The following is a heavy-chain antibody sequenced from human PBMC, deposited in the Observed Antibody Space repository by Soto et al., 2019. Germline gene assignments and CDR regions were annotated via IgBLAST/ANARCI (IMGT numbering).Heavy chain of an antibody. CDR2: IWYDGSNK. CDR1: GFIFSTYG. D-gene: IGHD3-9*01. Sequence: GGSLRLSCAASGFIFSTYGMHWVRQAPGKGLEWVAVIWYDGSNKYYADSVKGRFTISRDNSKNTLYLQMNSLRAEDTAVYYCVRVYILTGYIDYWGQGTLVTVSS. V-gene: IGHV3-33*01. CDR3: VRVYILTGYIDY. J-gene: IGHJ4*02.